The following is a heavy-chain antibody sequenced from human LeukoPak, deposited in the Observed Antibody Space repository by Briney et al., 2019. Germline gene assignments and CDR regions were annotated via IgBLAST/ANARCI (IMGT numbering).Heavy chain of an antibody. J-gene: IGHJ4*02. D-gene: IGHD6-6*01. CDR3: ARDSPWEIAAPIDY. Sequence: SQTLSLTCTVSGGSISSGGYYWSWIRQPPGKGQEWIGYIYHSGSTYYNPSLKSRVTISVDRSKNQFSLKLSSVTAADTAVYYCARDSPWEIAAPIDYWGQGTLVTVSS. CDR1: GGSISSGGYY. CDR2: IYHSGST. V-gene: IGHV4-30-2*01.